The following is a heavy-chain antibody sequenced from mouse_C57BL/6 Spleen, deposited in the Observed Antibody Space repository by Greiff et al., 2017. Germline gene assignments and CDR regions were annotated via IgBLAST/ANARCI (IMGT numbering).Heavy chain of an antibody. J-gene: IGHJ2*01. CDR1: GFTFSDYG. Sequence: EVQLVESGGGLVKPGGSLKLSCAASGFTFSDYGMHWVRQAPEKGLEWVAYISSGSSTIYYADTVKGRFTISRDNTKNTLFLQMTSLRSEDAAMYYCARSLLSQRYCFDYWGQGTTLTVSS. D-gene: IGHD2-10*01. V-gene: IGHV5-17*01. CDR2: ISSGSSTI. CDR3: ARSLLSQRYCFDY.